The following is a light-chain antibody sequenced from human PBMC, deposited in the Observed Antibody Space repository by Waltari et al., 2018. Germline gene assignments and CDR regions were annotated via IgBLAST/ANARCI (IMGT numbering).Light chain of an antibody. V-gene: IGLV3-1*01. CDR1: KLGNKY. CDR2: RDS. CDR3: QVWDSDIHVV. J-gene: IGLJ2*01. Sequence: SYELTQPPSVSVSPGQTARITCSGDKLGNKYASWYQQKPGQSPVLVIYRDSERPSGIPERFSGSNSGNTATLTISGTQAMDEADYYCQVWDSDIHVVFGGGTKLTVL.